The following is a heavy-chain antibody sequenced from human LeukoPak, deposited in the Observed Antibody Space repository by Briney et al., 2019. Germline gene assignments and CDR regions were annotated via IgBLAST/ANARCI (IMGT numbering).Heavy chain of an antibody. V-gene: IGHV4-59*11. CDR3: ARAQGYYYYMDV. Sequence: NASETLSLTCTVSGGSISSHYWSWIRQPPGKGLEWIGYIYYSGSTNYNPSLKSRVTISVDTSKNQFSLKLSSVTAADTAVYYCARAQGYYYYMDVWGKGTTVTASS. J-gene: IGHJ6*03. CDR1: GGSISSHY. CDR2: IYYSGST.